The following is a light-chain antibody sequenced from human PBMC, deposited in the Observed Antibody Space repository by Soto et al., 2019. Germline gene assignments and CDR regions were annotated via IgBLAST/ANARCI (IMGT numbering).Light chain of an antibody. CDR1: QSVSSSY. CDR3: QQYGSSST. J-gene: IGKJ5*01. V-gene: IGKV3-20*01. CDR2: GAS. Sequence: EIVLTQSPGTLSLSPGERATLSCRASQSVSSSYLAWYQQKPGQAPRLLIYGASSRAIGFPDRFSGSGFGTDFTLTISRLEPEDFAVYYCQQYGSSSTFGQGTRLEIK.